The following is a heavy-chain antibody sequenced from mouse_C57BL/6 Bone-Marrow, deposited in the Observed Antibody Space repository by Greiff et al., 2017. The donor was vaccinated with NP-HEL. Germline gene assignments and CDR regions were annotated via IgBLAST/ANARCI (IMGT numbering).Heavy chain of an antibody. J-gene: IGHJ2*01. CDR3: ARGGVVYYGNPYYFGY. Sequence: VQLQQSGAELMKPGASVKLSCKATGYTFTGYWIEWVKQRPGHGLEWIGEILPGSGSTNYNEKFKGKATFTADTSSSTAYMQLSSLTTEDSAIYYCARGGVVYYGNPYYFGYWGQGTTLTVSS. CDR2: ILPGSGST. D-gene: IGHD2-1*01. CDR1: GYTFTGYW. V-gene: IGHV1-9*01.